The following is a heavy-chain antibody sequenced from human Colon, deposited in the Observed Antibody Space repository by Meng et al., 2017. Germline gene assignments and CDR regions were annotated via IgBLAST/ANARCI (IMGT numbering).Heavy chain of an antibody. CDR1: GGSLSNSNW. V-gene: IGHV4-4*02. CDR2: IYHSGNT. CDR3: ASRGFSYGYVSF. D-gene: IGHD5-18*01. Sequence: QVNLQESGPGLVKPSGTLSLTCAVSGGSLSNSNWWSWVRQSTGKGLEWIGEIYHSGNTNYNPSLKSRVTISVDKSKNQFSLKVSSVTAADTAVYYCASRGFSYGYVSFWGQGTLVTVSS. J-gene: IGHJ4*02.